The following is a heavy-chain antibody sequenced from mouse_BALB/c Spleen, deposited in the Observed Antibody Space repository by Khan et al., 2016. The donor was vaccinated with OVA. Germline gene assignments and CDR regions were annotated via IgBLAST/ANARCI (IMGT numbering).Heavy chain of an antibody. J-gene: IGHJ3*01. CDR1: GDSITSGY. Sequence: EVQLQESGPSLVKPSQTLSLTCSVTGDSITSGYWNWIRQFPGNSLEYMGYIIYTGYTYYNPSLNSRISITRHTSKNQYYRQLNSVTDEYTATYYCERSTYRDAFVYWGQGTLVTVSA. CDR3: ERSTYRDAFVY. D-gene: IGHD2-14*01. V-gene: IGHV3-8*02. CDR2: IIYTGYT.